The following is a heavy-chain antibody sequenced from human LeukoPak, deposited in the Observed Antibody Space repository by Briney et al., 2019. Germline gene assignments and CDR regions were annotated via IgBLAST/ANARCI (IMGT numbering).Heavy chain of an antibody. J-gene: IGHJ5*02. CDR1: GLTFSDSY. V-gene: IGHV3-11*01. Sequence: GGSLRLSCAASGLTFSDSYMCWIRQAPGKGLEWVSYISNSGDTINYSDSVKGRFTVSRDNAKNSLYLQMNTVRAEDTAVYYCARARGLGPGGWFDPWGQGTLVTVSS. CDR3: ARARGLGPGGWFDP. D-gene: IGHD3-10*01. CDR2: ISNSGDTI.